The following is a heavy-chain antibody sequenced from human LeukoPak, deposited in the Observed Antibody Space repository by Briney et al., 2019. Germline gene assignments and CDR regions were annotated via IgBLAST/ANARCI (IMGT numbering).Heavy chain of an antibody. CDR2: VFYSGNT. CDR3: ARQIVGTSWNYYYSYIDV. J-gene: IGHJ6*03. Sequence: SETLSLTCNVSGGSTTSSLYHWGWLRQPRGKGLEWIGNVFYSGNTYYNPSLQSRVAISVDTSKNQFSLRLTSVTAADTAMYYCARQIVGTSWNYYYSYIDVWGKGTSVSVSS. V-gene: IGHV4-39*01. CDR1: GGSTTSSLYH. D-gene: IGHD1-1*01.